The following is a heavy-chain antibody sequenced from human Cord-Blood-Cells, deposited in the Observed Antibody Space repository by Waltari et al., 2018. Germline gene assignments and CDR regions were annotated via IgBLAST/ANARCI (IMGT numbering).Heavy chain of an antibody. CDR3: ARGLAARHFDY. J-gene: IGHJ4*02. CDR1: GGALRGYY. Sequence: QVQLQQWGAGLLKPSETLSLTCAVYGGALRGYYWLWIPQPPGKGLEWIWEINHSVSTSYNPSLKRRVTIAVDTSKNQFSLKLSSVTAADTAVYYCARGLAARHFDYWGQGTLVTVSS. V-gene: IGHV4-34*01. D-gene: IGHD6-6*01. CDR2: INHSVST.